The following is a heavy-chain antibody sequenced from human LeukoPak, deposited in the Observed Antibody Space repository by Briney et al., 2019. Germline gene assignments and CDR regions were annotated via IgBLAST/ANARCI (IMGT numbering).Heavy chain of an antibody. CDR2: ISWNSGSI. Sequence: GGSLRLSCAASGFTFDDYAMHWVRQAPGKGLEWVSGISWNSGSIGYADSVKGRFTISRDNAKNSLYLQMNSLRSEDTAVYYCARGLSRSYSPYHYWGQGTLVTVSS. V-gene: IGHV3-9*01. CDR1: GFTFDDYA. CDR3: ARGLSRSYSPYHY. D-gene: IGHD1-26*01. J-gene: IGHJ4*02.